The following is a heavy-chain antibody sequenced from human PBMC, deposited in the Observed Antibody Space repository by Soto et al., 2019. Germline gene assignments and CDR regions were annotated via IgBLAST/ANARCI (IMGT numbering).Heavy chain of an antibody. CDR3: ARDSPRSGGYGMDV. Sequence: SETLSLTCTVSGAAISSYHWIWIRQPPGKGLEWIGYIHYSGSAYYNPSLKRRVTISADMSKSQFSLKLTSMTAADTAVYYCARDSPRSGGYGMDVWGQGTTVTVSS. CDR1: GAAISSYH. V-gene: IGHV4-59*01. CDR2: IHYSGSA. D-gene: IGHD3-10*01. J-gene: IGHJ6*02.